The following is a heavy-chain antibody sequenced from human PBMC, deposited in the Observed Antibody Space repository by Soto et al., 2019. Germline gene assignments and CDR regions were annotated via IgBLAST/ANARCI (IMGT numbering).Heavy chain of an antibody. CDR1: GYTFTTYS. D-gene: IGHD3-9*01. Sequence: VKVSCKASGYTFTTYSMHWVRQTPGHGLEWMGVINPSGGRTSYAQKFQGRVTMTRDTSTSTVHMELSNLRSEDTAVYFCARDGGYDVLTGHYILLYYLDNWGLGTLVTVSS. CDR3: ARDGGYDVLTGHYILLYYLDN. J-gene: IGHJ4*02. V-gene: IGHV1-46*01. CDR2: INPSGGRT.